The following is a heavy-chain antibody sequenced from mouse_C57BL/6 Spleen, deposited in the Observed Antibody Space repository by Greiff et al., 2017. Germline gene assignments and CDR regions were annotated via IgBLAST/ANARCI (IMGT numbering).Heavy chain of an antibody. CDR2: IYPGSGST. J-gene: IGHJ3*01. V-gene: IGHV1-55*01. CDR3: ARYSNYQRTSFAY. Sequence: QVQLQQSGAELVKPGASVKMSCKASGYTFTSYWITWVKQRPGQGLEWIGDIYPGSGSTNYNEKFKSKATLTVDTSSSTAYMQLSSLTSEDSAVYYCARYSNYQRTSFAYWGQGTLVTVSA. CDR1: GYTFTSYW. D-gene: IGHD2-5*01.